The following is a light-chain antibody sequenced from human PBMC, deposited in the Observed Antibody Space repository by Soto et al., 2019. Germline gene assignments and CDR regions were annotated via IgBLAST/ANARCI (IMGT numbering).Light chain of an antibody. Sequence: QSALTQSASVSGAPGQSITISCTGTDNDVGGYDFVAWYQQHPGRAPKLLIHQVTIRLSGISSRFSGSKSGNTASLTITGLQPEDEDMYFCCSHSTSIAWVFGGGTKLTVL. CDR2: QVT. V-gene: IGLV2-14*01. CDR3: CSHSTSIAWV. CDR1: DNDVGGYDF. J-gene: IGLJ3*02.